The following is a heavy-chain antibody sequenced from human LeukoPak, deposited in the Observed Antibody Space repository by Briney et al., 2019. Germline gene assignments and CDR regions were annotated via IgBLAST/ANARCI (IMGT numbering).Heavy chain of an antibody. D-gene: IGHD2-8*02. CDR2: ISPTGSST. Sequence: ASVKVSCKASGFTFTIYYMHWVRQAPGQGPEWMGLISPTGSSTNYAQKFRGRVTMTRDTSTTTVYMELSSLRSEDTAVYYCAREESGGYFDYWGQGTLVTVSS. CDR1: GFTFTIYY. V-gene: IGHV1-46*01. CDR3: AREESGGYFDY. J-gene: IGHJ4*02.